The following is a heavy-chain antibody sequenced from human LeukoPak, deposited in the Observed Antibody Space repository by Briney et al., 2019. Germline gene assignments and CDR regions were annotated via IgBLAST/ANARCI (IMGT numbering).Heavy chain of an antibody. D-gene: IGHD3-10*02. J-gene: IGHJ4*02. CDR1: GFTSDDCA. V-gene: IGHV3-43*02. Sequence: GGSLRLSCAASGFTSDDCAMHWVRQAPGKGLEWVSHIRGDGGDTDYADSVKGRFTISRDNSKNSLFLQMNSLRTEDTALYYCAKGRRDCSGSYYRPVDYWGQGTLVTVSS. CDR3: AKGRRDCSGSYYRPVDY. CDR2: IRGDGGDT.